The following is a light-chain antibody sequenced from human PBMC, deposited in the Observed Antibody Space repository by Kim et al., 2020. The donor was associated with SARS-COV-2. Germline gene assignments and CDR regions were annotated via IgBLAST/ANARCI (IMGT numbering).Light chain of an antibody. Sequence: ELTQPPSVSGTPGQRVTISCSGSSSNIGSHAVNWYEHLPGTAPKLLIKSNNQRPSGVPDRVSGSKSGTSASLAISGLQSEDEGDYYCATWDDNLNGWVFGGGTQLTFL. V-gene: IGLV1-44*01. CDR3: ATWDDNLNGWV. CDR2: SNN. J-gene: IGLJ3*02. CDR1: SSNIGSHA.